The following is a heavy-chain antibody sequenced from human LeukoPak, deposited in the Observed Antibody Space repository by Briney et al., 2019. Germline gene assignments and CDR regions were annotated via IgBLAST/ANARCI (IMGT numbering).Heavy chain of an antibody. CDR2: FDPEDGET. CDR1: GYTLTELS. J-gene: IGHJ3*02. Sequence: ASVKVSCKVSGYTLTELSMHWVRQAPGKGLEWMGGFDPEDGETIYAQKFQGRVTITTDESTSTAYMELSSLRSEDTAVYYCAREVDGGRTCYDFWSGRPTSDAFDIWGQGTMVTVSS. CDR3: AREVDGGRTCYDFWSGRPTSDAFDI. D-gene: IGHD3-3*01. V-gene: IGHV1-24*01.